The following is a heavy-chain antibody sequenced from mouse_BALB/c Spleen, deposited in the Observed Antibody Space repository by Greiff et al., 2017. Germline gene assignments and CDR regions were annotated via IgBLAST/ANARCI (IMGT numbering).Heavy chain of an antibody. Sequence: EVKLVESGGGLVKPGGSLKLSCAASGFAFSSYDMSWVRQTPEKRLEWVAYISSGGGSTYYPDTVKGRFTISRDNAKNTLYLQMSSLKSEDTAMYYCARYYYGSSPFAYWGQGTLVTVSA. CDR1: GFAFSSYD. CDR3: ARYYYGSSPFAY. D-gene: IGHD1-1*01. V-gene: IGHV5-12-1*01. J-gene: IGHJ3*01. CDR2: ISSGGGST.